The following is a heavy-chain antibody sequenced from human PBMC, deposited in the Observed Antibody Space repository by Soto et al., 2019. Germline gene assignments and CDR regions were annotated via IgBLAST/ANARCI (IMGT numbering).Heavy chain of an antibody. V-gene: IGHV4-38-2*01. J-gene: IGHJ4*02. D-gene: IGHD6-6*01. CDR2: IHHSGST. Sequence: SETLSLTCAVSAYSISSGYYWGWVRQPPGKGLEWIASIHHSGSTYYNPSLKSRVTISVDTSKNQFSLKLSSVTAADTAVYYCASLGSSSSPTFDYWGQGTLVTVSS. CDR3: ASLGSSSSPTFDY. CDR1: AYSISSGYY.